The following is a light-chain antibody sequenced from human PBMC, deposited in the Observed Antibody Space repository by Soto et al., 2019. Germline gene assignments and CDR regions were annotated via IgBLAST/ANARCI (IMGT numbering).Light chain of an antibody. V-gene: IGKV3-20*01. CDR1: QVVSSSY. CDR3: QQYGTFPFS. J-gene: IGKJ2*01. CDR2: HAS. Sequence: EIVLTQSPGTLSLSPGESATLSCRANQVVSSSYLAWYQQKPGQAPRLLIYHASDRATGVPDRFSGSGSGADFALAITRLEPVDFALFYCQQYGTFPFSFGQGTKLEIK.